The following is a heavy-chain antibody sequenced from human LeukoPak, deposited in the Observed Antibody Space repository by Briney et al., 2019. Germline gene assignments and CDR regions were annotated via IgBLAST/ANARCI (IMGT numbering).Heavy chain of an antibody. CDR3: TRGPSSGWYYFDY. D-gene: IGHD6-19*01. J-gene: IGHJ4*02. CDR1: GFTFGDYA. Sequence: QPGRSLRLSCTASGFTFGDYAMSWVRQAPGKGLEWAGFIRSKAYGGTTEYAASVKGRFTISRDDSKSIAYLQMNSLKTEDTAVYYCTRGPSSGWYYFDYWGQGTLVTVSS. CDR2: IRSKAYGGTT. V-gene: IGHV3-49*04.